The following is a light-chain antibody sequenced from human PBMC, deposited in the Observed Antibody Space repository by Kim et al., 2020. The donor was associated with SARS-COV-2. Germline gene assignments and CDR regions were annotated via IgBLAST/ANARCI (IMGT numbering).Light chain of an antibody. Sequence: VTISYTGSSSNFGTGYDVHWYQQLPGTAPNLLIFGNSNRPSGVPDRFSGSKSGTSASLAITGLQAEDEADYYCQSYDSSLSGVVFGGGTQLTVL. V-gene: IGLV1-40*01. CDR3: QSYDSSLSGVV. CDR1: SSNFGTGYD. J-gene: IGLJ2*01. CDR2: GNS.